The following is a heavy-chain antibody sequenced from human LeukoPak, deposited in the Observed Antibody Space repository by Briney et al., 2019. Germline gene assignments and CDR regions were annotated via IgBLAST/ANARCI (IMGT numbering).Heavy chain of an antibody. D-gene: IGHD1-26*01. J-gene: IGHJ6*02. CDR3: ARDNPKQWELLAWDYYYGMDV. CDR2: INPNSGGT. V-gene: IGHV1-2*02. Sequence: GASVKVSCKASGYTFTGYYMHWVRQAPGQGLEWMGWINPNSGGTNYAQKFQGRVTMTRDTSISTAYMELSRLRSDGTAVYYCARDNPKQWELLAWDYYYGMDVWGQGTTVTVSS. CDR1: GYTFTGYY.